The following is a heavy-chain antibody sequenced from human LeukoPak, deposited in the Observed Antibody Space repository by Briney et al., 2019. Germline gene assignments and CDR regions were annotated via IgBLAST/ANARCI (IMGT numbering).Heavy chain of an antibody. CDR1: GFTFSSYC. J-gene: IGHJ6*02. V-gene: IGHV3-21*01. D-gene: IGHD2-21*02. CDR3: ARDFNIAYCGGDCSPGYYGMDV. Sequence: GSLRLSCAASGFTFSSYCMNWGRQAPGEGLEWVPSISSSSSYINYADSVKGRFTISRDNAKNSLYLQMNSLRAEDTAVYYCARDFNIAYCGGDCSPGYYGMDVWGQGTTVTVSS. CDR2: ISSSSSYI.